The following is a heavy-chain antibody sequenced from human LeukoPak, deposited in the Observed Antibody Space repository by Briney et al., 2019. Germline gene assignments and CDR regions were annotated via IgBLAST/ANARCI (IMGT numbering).Heavy chain of an antibody. J-gene: IGHJ5*02. CDR3: TTQAPTEP. CDR1: GFSFTNAW. CDR2: IKNNVDGGTA. V-gene: IGHV3-15*01. Sequence: GGSLRLSCAASGFSFTNAWMSWVRQAPGKGLEWIGRIKNNVDGGTADYAAPVKGRFSISRDDSKSTLYLQMNSLKTEDTAVYYCTTQAPTEPWGQGVLVTVSS.